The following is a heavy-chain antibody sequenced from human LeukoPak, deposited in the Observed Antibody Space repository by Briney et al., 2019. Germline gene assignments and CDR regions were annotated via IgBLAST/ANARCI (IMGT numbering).Heavy chain of an antibody. D-gene: IGHD4-23*01. CDR1: GGSISSYY. Sequence: SETLSLTCTVSGGSISSYYWSWIRQPPGKGLEWIGYIYYSGSTNYNPSLKSRVTISVDTSKNQFSLKLSSVTAADTAVYYCARSKGVRAYYFHYWGQGTLVTVSS. CDR3: ARSKGVRAYYFHY. J-gene: IGHJ4*02. CDR2: IYYSGST. V-gene: IGHV4-59*01.